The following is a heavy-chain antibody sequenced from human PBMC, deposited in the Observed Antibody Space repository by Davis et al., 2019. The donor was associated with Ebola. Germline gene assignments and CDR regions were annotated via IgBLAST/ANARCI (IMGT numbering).Heavy chain of an antibody. Sequence: SETLSLTCAVYGGSFRGYYWSWIRQPPGKGLEWIGEINHSGSTNYNPSLKSRVTISVDTSKNQFSLKLSSVTAADTAVYYCACTTYYDFWSGYVYGMDVWGQGTTVTVSS. CDR1: GGSFRGYY. D-gene: IGHD3-3*01. CDR2: INHSGST. J-gene: IGHJ6*02. CDR3: ACTTYYDFWSGYVYGMDV. V-gene: IGHV4-34*01.